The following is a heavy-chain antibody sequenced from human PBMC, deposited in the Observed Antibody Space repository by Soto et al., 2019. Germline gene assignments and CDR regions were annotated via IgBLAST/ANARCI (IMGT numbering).Heavy chain of an antibody. D-gene: IGHD1-7*01. CDR2: ISGSGGST. J-gene: IGHJ5*02. CDR1: GFTFSSYA. V-gene: IGHV3-23*01. CDR3: AKGKKLELRPSWFDP. Sequence: GGSRRLSCAASGFTFSSYAMSWVRQAPGKGLEWVSAISGSGGSTYYADSVKGRFTISRDNSKNTLYLQMNSLRAEDTAVYYCAKGKKLELRPSWFDPWGQGTLVTVSS.